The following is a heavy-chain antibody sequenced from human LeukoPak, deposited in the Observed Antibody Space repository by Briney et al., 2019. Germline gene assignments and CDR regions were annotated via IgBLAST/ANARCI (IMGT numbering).Heavy chain of an antibody. CDR1: GFTFSSYD. CDR3: ARLNYYYYGMDV. CDR2: IGTAGDT. J-gene: IGHJ6*02. Sequence: GGSLRLSCAASGFTFSSYDMHWVRQATGKGLEWVSAIGTAGDTYYPGSVKGRFTISRENAKNSLYLQMNSLRAGDTAVYYCARLNYYYYGMDVWGQGTTVTVSS. V-gene: IGHV3-13*01.